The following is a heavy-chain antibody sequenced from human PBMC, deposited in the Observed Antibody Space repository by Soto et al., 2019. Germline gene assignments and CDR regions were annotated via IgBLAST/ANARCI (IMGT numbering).Heavy chain of an antibody. V-gene: IGHV4-39*01. CDR1: GGSISSSSYY. CDR2: VYYGGST. D-gene: IGHD3-22*01. CDR3: AGGDYYHSSGYYFYYTMDV. J-gene: IGHJ6*02. Sequence: ASETLSLTCTVSGGSISSSSYYWGWIRQPPRKGLEWIGNVYYGGSTYYNPSLKSRVTISVETSKSQFSLKLSSVTAADTAVYYCAGGDYYHSSGYYFYYTMDVWGQGTTVTVSS.